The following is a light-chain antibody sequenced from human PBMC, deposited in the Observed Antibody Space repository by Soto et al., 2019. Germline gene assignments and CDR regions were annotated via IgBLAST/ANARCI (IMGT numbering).Light chain of an antibody. J-gene: IGKJ2*01. CDR3: QQSNTWPPT. CDR2: GAS. Sequence: EMVMTQSPVTLSVSPGERATLSCRASQSINSNLVWYQQKPGQAPRLLIYGASTRATGIPARFSGSGSGTEFTLTISSLQSEDFAVYFCQQSNTWPPTFGQGTKLEI. V-gene: IGKV3-15*01. CDR1: QSINSN.